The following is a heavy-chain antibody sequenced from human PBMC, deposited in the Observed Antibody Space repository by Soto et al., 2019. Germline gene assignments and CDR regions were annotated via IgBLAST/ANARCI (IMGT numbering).Heavy chain of an antibody. Sequence: EALSLICAVYDGSFSGYYWSWIRQPPGKGLEWIGEINHIGSTNYNPSLKSRVTISVDTSKNQFSLKLSSVTAADTAVYYCARNVGGYDFWTAYSYFDXRRHGTMVT. V-gene: IGHV4-34*01. D-gene: IGHD3-3*01. CDR1: DGSFSGYY. J-gene: IGHJ4*01. CDR3: ARNVGGYDFWTAYSYFDX. CDR2: INHIGST.